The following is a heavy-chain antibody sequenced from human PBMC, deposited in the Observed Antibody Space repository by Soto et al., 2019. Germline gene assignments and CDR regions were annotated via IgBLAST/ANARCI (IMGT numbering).Heavy chain of an antibody. Sequence: GGSLRLSCAASGFSFVNYAMNWVRQAPGKGLEWVSGLSGSGTITYYADSVKGRFTISRDNTRDTLFLKMNSLTADDTAVYYCAKASSNGGWFNPFDSWGQGALVTVSS. D-gene: IGHD6-19*01. J-gene: IGHJ4*02. CDR1: GFSFVNYA. CDR3: AKASSNGGWFNPFDS. V-gene: IGHV3-23*01. CDR2: LSGSGTIT.